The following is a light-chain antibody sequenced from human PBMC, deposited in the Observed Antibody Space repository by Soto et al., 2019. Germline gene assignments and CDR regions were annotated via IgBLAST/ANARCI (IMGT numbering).Light chain of an antibody. CDR1: SSDVGGYNY. Sequence: QCALTQPRSVSGSPGQSVTISCTGTSSDVGGYNYVSWYQQHPGKAPKLMIYDVSKRPSGVPDRFSGSKSGNTASLTISGLQAEDEADYYCCSYAGSYTFPYVFGTGTKVTVL. V-gene: IGLV2-11*01. CDR2: DVS. CDR3: CSYAGSYTFPYV. J-gene: IGLJ1*01.